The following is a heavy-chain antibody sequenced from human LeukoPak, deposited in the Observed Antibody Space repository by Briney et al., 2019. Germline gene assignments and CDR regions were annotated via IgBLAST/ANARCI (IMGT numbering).Heavy chain of an antibody. J-gene: IGHJ6*03. CDR3: ARDGSWGDYQFYFYMDV. D-gene: IGHD2-2*01. CDR1: GFTFRSFA. Sequence: GGSLRLSCEASGFTFRSFAMSWVRQAPGEGLGWLSGISASGHYIYQADSVKGRFTISRDNSKNTLYIEINSLRVEDTAVYYCARDGSWGDYQFYFYMDVWGKGTTVTVSS. CDR2: ISASGHYI. V-gene: IGHV3-23*01.